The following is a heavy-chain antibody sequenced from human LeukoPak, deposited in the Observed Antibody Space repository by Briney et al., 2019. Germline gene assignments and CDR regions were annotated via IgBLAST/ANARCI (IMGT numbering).Heavy chain of an antibody. CDR1: GFTFSSYS. CDR2: ISSSSSYI. V-gene: IGHV3-21*01. CDR3: ALTPGIAAAGPLLDY. J-gene: IGHJ4*02. D-gene: IGHD6-13*01. Sequence: GGSLRLSCAASGFTFSSYSMNWVRQAPGKGLEWVSSISSSSSYIYYADSVKGRFTISRDNAKNSLYLQMNSLRAEDTAVYYCALTPGIAAAGPLLDYWGQGTLVTVSS.